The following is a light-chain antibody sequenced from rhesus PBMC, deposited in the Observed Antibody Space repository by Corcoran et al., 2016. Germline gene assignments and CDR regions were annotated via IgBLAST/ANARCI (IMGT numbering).Light chain of an antibody. CDR1: QGIIND. V-gene: IGKV1-41*01. Sequence: DIQMTQSPSSLSASVGDRVTITCRASQGIINDLNWYQQKPGKAPKLLIYAASSLDSGVPSRLSGSGSGTDFTLTISSLQPEDFATYYSRPFKHYLRTFGQGTKVEIK. CDR3: RPFKHYLRT. CDR2: AAS. J-gene: IGKJ1*01.